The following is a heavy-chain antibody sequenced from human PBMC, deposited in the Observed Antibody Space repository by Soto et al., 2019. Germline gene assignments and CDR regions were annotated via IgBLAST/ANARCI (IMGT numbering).Heavy chain of an antibody. CDR2: IHHSGPT. V-gene: IGHV4-4*02. D-gene: IGHD1-20*01. J-gene: IGHJ4*02. CDR1: GDSISSSEW. Sequence: SETLSLTCKVSGDSISSSEWWSWVRQPPGKGLEWIAEIHHSGPTNYNPSLQSRVTITVDKSKNQISLRLSTVTAADTAVYYCARGGITAVRNYYFDHWGQGTLVTVSS. CDR3: ARGGITAVRNYYFDH.